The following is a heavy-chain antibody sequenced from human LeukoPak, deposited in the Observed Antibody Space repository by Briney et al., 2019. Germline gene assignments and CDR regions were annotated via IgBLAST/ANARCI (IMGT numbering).Heavy chain of an antibody. CDR3: ARGRDGYSYGIDY. D-gene: IGHD5-18*01. CDR1: GGSFSGYY. J-gene: IGHJ4*02. CDR2: INHSGST. V-gene: IGHV4-34*01. Sequence: PSETLSLTCAVYGGSFSGYYWSWIRQPPGKGLEWIGEINHSGSTNYNPSLKSRVTISVDTSKNQFSLKLSSVTAAGTAVYYCARGRDGYSYGIDYWGQGTLVTVSS.